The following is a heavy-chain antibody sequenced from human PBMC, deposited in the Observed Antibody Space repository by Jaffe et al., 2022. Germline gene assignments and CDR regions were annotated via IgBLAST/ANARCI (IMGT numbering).Heavy chain of an antibody. V-gene: IGHV3-49*04. J-gene: IGHJ4*02. CDR1: GFTFGDYA. CDR3: TRALKGRVPGYYYDSSGYYLNY. Sequence: EVQLVESGGGLVQPGRSLRLSCTASGFTFGDYAMSWVRQAPGKGLEWVGFIRSKAYGGTTEYAASVKGRFTISRDDSKSIAYLQMNSLKTEDTAVYYCTRALKGRVPGYYYDSSGYYLNYWGQGTLVTVSS. CDR2: IRSKAYGGTT. D-gene: IGHD3-22*01.